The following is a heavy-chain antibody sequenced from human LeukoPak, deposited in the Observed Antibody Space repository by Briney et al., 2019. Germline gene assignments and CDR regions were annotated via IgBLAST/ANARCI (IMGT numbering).Heavy chain of an antibody. J-gene: IGHJ4*02. CDR1: GYTFTSYY. V-gene: IGHV1-46*01. Sequence: GASVKVSCKASGYTFTSYYMHWVRQAPGQGLEWMGIINPSGGSTSYAQKFQGRVTMTRDTSISTAYMELSRLRSDDTAVYYCARDSSWAPQNDYWGQGTLVTVSS. CDR3: ARDSSWAPQNDY. CDR2: INPSGGST. D-gene: IGHD6-13*01.